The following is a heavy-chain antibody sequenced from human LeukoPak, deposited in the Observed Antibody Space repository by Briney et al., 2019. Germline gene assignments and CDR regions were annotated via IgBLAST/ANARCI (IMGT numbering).Heavy chain of an antibody. V-gene: IGHV3-15*01. Sequence: GGSLRLSCAASGFTFSGAWMTWVRQAPGKGPEWVGRIKSKADGATIDYAAPVKGRFTISRDDSENTLYLQMNSLRAEDTAVYYCARRRDSGSLQHFDYWGQGTLVTVSS. D-gene: IGHD1-26*01. CDR1: GFTFSGAW. CDR2: IKSKADGATI. J-gene: IGHJ4*02. CDR3: ARRRDSGSLQHFDY.